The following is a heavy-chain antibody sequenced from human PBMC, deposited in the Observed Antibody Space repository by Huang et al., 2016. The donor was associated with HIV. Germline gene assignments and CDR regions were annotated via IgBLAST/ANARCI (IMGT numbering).Heavy chain of an antibody. J-gene: IGHJ3*02. D-gene: IGHD3-10*01. V-gene: IGHV3-30*02. CDR1: GFTFSSYG. Sequence: QVQLVESGGGVVQPGGSLRLSCAASGFTFSSYGMHWVRPAPGKGLEWVAFIRYDGSNKYYADSVRGRFTSSRDNSKNTLHLQMNSLRAEDTAVYYCAKGSMANAFDIWGQGTMVTVSS. CDR2: IRYDGSNK. CDR3: AKGSMANAFDI.